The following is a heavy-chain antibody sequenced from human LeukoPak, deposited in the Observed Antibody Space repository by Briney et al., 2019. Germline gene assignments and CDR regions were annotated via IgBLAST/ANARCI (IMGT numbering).Heavy chain of an antibody. CDR2: ILDDGSNK. Sequence: PGRSLRLSWAASGFTFSTFAMHWVRQAPGKGLEWVAVILDDGSNKYYADSVKGRFTISRDNSKNTLYLQMNSLRAEDTAVYYCAREFRLLLWFGELAHWGKGTLVTVSS. D-gene: IGHD3-10*01. V-gene: IGHV3-30*04. CDR3: AREFRLLLWFGELAH. CDR1: GFTFSTFA. J-gene: IGHJ4*02.